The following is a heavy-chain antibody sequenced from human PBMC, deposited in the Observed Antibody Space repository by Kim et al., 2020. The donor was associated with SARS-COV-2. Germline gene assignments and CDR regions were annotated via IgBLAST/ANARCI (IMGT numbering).Heavy chain of an antibody. J-gene: IGHJ3*02. Sequence: PTLQSRVTITVDPSYNHFSLKLSSVTAADTAVYYCARARITMIVVDAFDIWGQGTMVTVSS. V-gene: IGHV4-31*02. CDR3: ARARITMIVVDAFDI. D-gene: IGHD3-22*01.